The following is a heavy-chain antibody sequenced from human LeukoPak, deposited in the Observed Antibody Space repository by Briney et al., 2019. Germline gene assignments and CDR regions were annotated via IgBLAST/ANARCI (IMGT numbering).Heavy chain of an antibody. CDR3: TTDGVGVEGATYDN. V-gene: IGHV3-15*01. Sequence: GGSLRLSCAASGSTFINAWMAWVRQAPGKGLEWVGRIKAKAHGGTIEYAAPVKGRFTISRDDSKNTLYLQMNSLKTEDTAVYYCTTDGVGVEGATYDNWGQGTLVSVSS. CDR1: GSTFINAW. J-gene: IGHJ4*02. CDR2: IKAKAHGGTI. D-gene: IGHD1-26*01.